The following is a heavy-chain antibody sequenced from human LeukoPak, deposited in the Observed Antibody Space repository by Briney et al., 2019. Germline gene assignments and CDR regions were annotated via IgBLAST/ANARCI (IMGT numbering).Heavy chain of an antibody. CDR3: ARIYDILTGYDAFDI. CDR2: INPNSGGT. CDR1: GYTFTGYY. Sequence: ASVKVSCKASGYTFTGYYMHWVRQAPGQGLEWMGWINPNSGGTNYAQKFQGRVTMTRDTSISTAYMELSRLRSDDTAVYYCARIYDILTGYDAFDIWGQGTMVTVSS. D-gene: IGHD3-9*01. J-gene: IGHJ3*02. V-gene: IGHV1-2*02.